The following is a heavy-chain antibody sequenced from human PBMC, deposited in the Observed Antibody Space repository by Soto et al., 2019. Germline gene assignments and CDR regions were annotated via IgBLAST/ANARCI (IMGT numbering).Heavy chain of an antibody. CDR3: ARVGGYSSSWYRTSAYYFDY. Sequence: SETLSLTCAVYGGSFSGYYWSWIRQPPGKGLEWIGEINHSGSTNYNPSLKSRVTISVDTSKNQFSLKLSSVTAADTAVYYCARVGGYSSSWYRTSAYYFDYWGQGTLVTVSS. V-gene: IGHV4-34*01. D-gene: IGHD6-13*01. CDR2: INHSGST. J-gene: IGHJ4*02. CDR1: GGSFSGYY.